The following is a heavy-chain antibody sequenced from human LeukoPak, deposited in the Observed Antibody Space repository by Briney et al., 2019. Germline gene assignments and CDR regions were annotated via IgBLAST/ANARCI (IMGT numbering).Heavy chain of an antibody. J-gene: IGHJ5*02. CDR2: ISGSGGST. D-gene: IGHD2-15*01. CDR1: GFTFSSYA. CDR3: AKSPWVVVAATYNWFDP. V-gene: IGHV3-23*01. Sequence: PGGSLRLSCAASGFTFSSYAMSWVRQAPEKGLEWVSAISGSGGSTYYADSVKGRFTISRDNSKNTLYLQMNSLRAEDTAVYYCAKSPWVVVAATYNWFDPWGQGTLVTVSS.